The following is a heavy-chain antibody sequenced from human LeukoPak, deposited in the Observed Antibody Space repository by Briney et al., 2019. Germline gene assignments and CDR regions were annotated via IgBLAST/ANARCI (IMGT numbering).Heavy chain of an antibody. J-gene: IGHJ4*02. CDR1: GYSISSGYY. Sequence: SETLSLTCAVSGYSISSGYYWGGIRQPPGKGLEWIGSIYHSGSTYYNPSLKSRVTISVDTSKNQFSLKLSSVTAADTAVYYCARHYNNWDTPVYFDYWGQGTLVTVSS. V-gene: IGHV4-38-2*01. D-gene: IGHD1-20*01. CDR3: ARHYNNWDTPVYFDY. CDR2: IYHSGST.